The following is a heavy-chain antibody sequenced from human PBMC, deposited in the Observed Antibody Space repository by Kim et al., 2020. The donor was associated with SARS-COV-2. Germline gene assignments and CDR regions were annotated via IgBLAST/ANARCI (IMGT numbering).Heavy chain of an antibody. CDR2: IYYSGST. Sequence: SETLSLTCTVSGVSISSYYWSWIRQPPGKGLEWIGYIYYSGSTNSNPSLKSRDTISVDTSKNRFSLKLSSVTAADTAVYYCTRAVRGIFGVVNWFDAWGQGTLVTVSS. CDR3: TRAVRGIFGVVNWFDA. D-gene: IGHD3-3*01. J-gene: IGHJ5*02. V-gene: IGHV4-59*13. CDR1: GVSISSYY.